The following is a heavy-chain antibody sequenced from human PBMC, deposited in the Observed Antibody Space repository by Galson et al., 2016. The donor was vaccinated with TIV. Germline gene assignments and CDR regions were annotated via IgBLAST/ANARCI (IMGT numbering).Heavy chain of an antibody. V-gene: IGHV4-59*01. CDR3: ARDIGGYDFDY. CDR2: VYYTGGT. J-gene: IGHJ4*02. D-gene: IGHD5-12*01. CDR1: GGSMRDSY. Sequence: SETLSLTCTVSGGSMRDSYWSWIRQTPGKGLAWIGYVYYTGGTKYNPSLKSRVTISVDMSKNQFSLRLSSVTAADTAMYYCARDIGGYDFDYWGQGTLVAVSS.